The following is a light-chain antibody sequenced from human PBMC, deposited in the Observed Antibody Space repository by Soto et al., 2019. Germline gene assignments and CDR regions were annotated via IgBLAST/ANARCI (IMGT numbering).Light chain of an antibody. CDR3: QSYDSSLSGYV. Sequence: QSVLTQPRSVSGSPGQSVTISCTGTSSDVGGYNYVSWYQQHPGKAPKLMIYDVSKRPSGVPDRFSGSKSGTSASLAITGLQAEDEADYYCQSYDSSLSGYVFGTGTKV. J-gene: IGLJ1*01. CDR2: DVS. CDR1: SSDVGGYNY. V-gene: IGLV2-11*01.